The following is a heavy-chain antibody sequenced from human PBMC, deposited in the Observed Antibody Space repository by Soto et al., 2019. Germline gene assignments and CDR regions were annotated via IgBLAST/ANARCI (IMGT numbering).Heavy chain of an antibody. J-gene: IGHJ4*02. CDR2: IYYSGST. D-gene: IGHD6-13*01. CDR1: GGSISSGDYY. CDR3: AREGGTAAGPDY. Sequence: SETLSLTCTVSGGSISSGDYYWSWIRQPPGKGLEWIGYIYYSGSTYYNPSLKSRVTISVDTSKNQFSLKLSSVTAADTAGYYCAREGGTAAGPDYWGQGTRVT. V-gene: IGHV4-30-4*01.